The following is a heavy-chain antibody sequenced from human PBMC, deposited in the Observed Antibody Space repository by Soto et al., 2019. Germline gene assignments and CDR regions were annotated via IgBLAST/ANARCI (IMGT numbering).Heavy chain of an antibody. CDR1: GFTFSSYS. D-gene: IGHD2-2*01. CDR2: ISSSSSTI. V-gene: IGHV3-48*02. J-gene: IGHJ3*02. Sequence: EVQLVESGGGLVQPGGSLRLSCAASGFTFSSYSMNWVRQATGKGLEWVSYISSSSSTIYYADSVKGRFTISIDNAKNSLYLQMNSLRDEDTAVYYCAREQGYCSSTSGDGRRASDIWGQGTMVTVSS. CDR3: AREQGYCSSTSGDGRRASDI.